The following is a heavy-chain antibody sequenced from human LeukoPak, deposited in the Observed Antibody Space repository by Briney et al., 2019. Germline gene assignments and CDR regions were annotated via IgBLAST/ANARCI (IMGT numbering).Heavy chain of an antibody. CDR2: ISSSSSTI. V-gene: IGHV3-48*01. CDR3: ARFPYCSSTSCYRALYYFDY. CDR1: GCPFSSYR. J-gene: IGHJ4*02. Sequence: GGALVPSLAAFGCPFSSYRMNWGREAPGKGVGRGSYISSSSSTIYYADSVKGRFTISRDNAKNSLYLQMNSLRAEDTAVYYCARFPYCSSTSCYRALYYFDYWGQGTLVTVSS. D-gene: IGHD2-2*02.